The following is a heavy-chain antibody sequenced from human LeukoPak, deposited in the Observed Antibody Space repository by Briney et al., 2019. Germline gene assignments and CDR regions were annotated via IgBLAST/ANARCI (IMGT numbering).Heavy chain of an antibody. V-gene: IGHV4-4*07. Sequence: PSQTLFLTCTCSGGSISSYYWSWIRQPAGKGLEWIGRIYTSGSTNYNPSLKSRVTMSVDTSKNQFSLKLSSVTAADTAVYYCARLPMITFGGVKKHALADLIVWGQGTLVTVSS. J-gene: IGHJ4*02. CDR3: ARLPMITFGGVKKHALADLIV. D-gene: IGHD3-16*01. CDR1: GGSISSYY. CDR2: IYTSGST.